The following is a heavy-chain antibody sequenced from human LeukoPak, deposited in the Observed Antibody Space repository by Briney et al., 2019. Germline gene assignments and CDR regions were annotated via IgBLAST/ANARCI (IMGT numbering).Heavy chain of an antibody. J-gene: IGHJ5*02. CDR3: ARDRMAQGWFDP. Sequence: GGSLRLSCAAPGFTFSSYEMNWVRQAPGKGLEWVSYISSSGSTIYYADSVKGRFTISRDNAKNSLYLQMNSLRAEDTAVYYCARDRMAQGWFDPWGQGTLVTVSS. CDR1: GFTFSSYE. V-gene: IGHV3-48*03. D-gene: IGHD5-24*01. CDR2: ISSSGSTI.